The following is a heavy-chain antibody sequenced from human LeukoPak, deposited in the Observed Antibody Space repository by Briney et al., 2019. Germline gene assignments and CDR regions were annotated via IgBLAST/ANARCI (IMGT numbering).Heavy chain of an antibody. D-gene: IGHD3-22*01. CDR1: GGSISSSSYY. CDR3: ARLYYNSSGYYQICYFDY. CDR2: INYSGST. V-gene: IGHV4-39*01. J-gene: IGHJ4*02. Sequence: SETLSLTCTVSGGSISSSSYYWGWIRQPPGRGLEWLGSINYSGSTYYNPSLKGRVTISVDTSKNQFSLNLSSVTAADTAVYYCARLYYNSSGYYQICYFDYWGQGTLVTVSS.